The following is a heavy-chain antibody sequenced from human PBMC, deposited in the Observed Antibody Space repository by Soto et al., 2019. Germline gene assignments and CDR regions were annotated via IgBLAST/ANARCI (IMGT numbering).Heavy chain of an antibody. Sequence: PSETLSFTCAVSGVSISSGGYSWSWIRQPPGKGLEWIGYIYHSGSTYYNPSLKSRVTISVDRSKNQFSLTLSSVTAADSGVYYCVRLYNFGPGGMDVWGPGTTVTVSS. CDR1: GVSISSGGYS. CDR2: IYHSGST. J-gene: IGHJ6*02. V-gene: IGHV4-30-2*01. D-gene: IGHD1-1*01. CDR3: VRLYNFGPGGMDV.